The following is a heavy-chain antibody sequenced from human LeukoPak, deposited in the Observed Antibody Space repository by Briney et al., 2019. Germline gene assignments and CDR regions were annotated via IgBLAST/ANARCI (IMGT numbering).Heavy chain of an antibody. CDR3: ARALGYSSSWYPLNYYYYYMDV. Sequence: KASETLSLTCTVSGGSISSSSYYWGWIRQPPGKGLEWIGSIYYSGSTYYNPSLKSRVTISVDTSKNQFSLKLSSVTAADTAVYYCARALGYSSSWYPLNYYYYYMDVWGKGTTVTVSS. CDR1: GGSISSSSYY. D-gene: IGHD6-13*01. J-gene: IGHJ6*03. CDR2: IYYSGST. V-gene: IGHV4-39*07.